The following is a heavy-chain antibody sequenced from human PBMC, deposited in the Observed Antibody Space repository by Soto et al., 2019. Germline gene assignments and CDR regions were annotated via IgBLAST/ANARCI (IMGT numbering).Heavy chain of an antibody. Sequence: GGSLRLSCAASGFTFSSYGMHWVRQAPGKGLEWVAVISYDGSNKYYADSVKGRFTISRDDSKNTLYLQMNSLRAEDTAVYYCAKNPRREYSSPPAYYYYGMDIWGQGTTVTVSS. J-gene: IGHJ6*02. D-gene: IGHD6-6*01. CDR3: AKNPRREYSSPPAYYYYGMDI. CDR1: GFTFSSYG. CDR2: ISYDGSNK. V-gene: IGHV3-30*18.